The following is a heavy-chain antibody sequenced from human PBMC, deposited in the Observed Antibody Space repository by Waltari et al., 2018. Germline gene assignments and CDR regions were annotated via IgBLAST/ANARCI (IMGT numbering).Heavy chain of an antibody. CDR3: ARTSWGPGHEYYYYGMDV. V-gene: IGHV3-7*01. Sequence: EVQLVESGGGLVQPGGSLRLSCAASGFTFSSYWMSWVRQAPGKGLEWVANIKQDGSEKYYVDSVKGRFTISRDNTKNSLYLQMNSLRAEDTAVYYCARTSWGPGHEYYYYGMDVWGQGTTVTVSS. D-gene: IGHD3-16*01. J-gene: IGHJ6*02. CDR1: GFTFSSYW. CDR2: IKQDGSEK.